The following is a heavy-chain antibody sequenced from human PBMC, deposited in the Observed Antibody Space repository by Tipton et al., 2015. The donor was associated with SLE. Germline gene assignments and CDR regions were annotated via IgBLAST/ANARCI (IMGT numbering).Heavy chain of an antibody. J-gene: IGHJ4*02. CDR2: IYYSGST. V-gene: IGHV4-59*08. D-gene: IGHD6-19*01. CDR1: GGSFSGYY. Sequence: TLSLTCDVYGGSFSGYYWSWIRQPPGKGLEWIGYIYYSGSTNYNPSLKSRVTISVDTSKNQFSLKLSSVTAADTAVYYCARGPEQWLVNPHYFDYWGQGTLVTVSS. CDR3: ARGPEQWLVNPHYFDY.